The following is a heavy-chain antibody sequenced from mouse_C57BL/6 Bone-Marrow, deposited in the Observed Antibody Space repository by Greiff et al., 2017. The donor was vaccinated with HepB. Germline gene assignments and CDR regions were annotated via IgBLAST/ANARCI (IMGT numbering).Heavy chain of an antibody. CDR2: IWSGGST. J-gene: IGHJ4*01. V-gene: IGHV2-2*01. CDR3: ARRRLLVYGSSYDYAMDY. CDR1: GFSFTSYG. Sequence: VQLKESGPGLVQPSQSLSITCTVSGFSFTSYGVHWVRQSPGKGLEWLGVIWSGGSTDYNAAFISRLSISKDNSKSQVFFKMNSQQADDTAIYYCARRRLLVYGSSYDYAMDYWGQGTSVTVSS. D-gene: IGHD1-1*01.